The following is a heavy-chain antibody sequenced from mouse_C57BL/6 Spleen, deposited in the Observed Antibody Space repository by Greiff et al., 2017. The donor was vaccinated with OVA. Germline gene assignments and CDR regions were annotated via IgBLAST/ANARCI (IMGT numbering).Heavy chain of an antibody. CDR1: GYTFTGYW. V-gene: IGHV1-9*01. Sequence: VQLQESGAELMKPGASVKLSCKATGYTFTGYWIEWVKQRPGHGLEWIGEILPGSGSTNYNEKFKGKATFTADTSSNTAYMQLSSLTTEDSAIYYCARSGLLTTVVANWYFDVWGTGTTVTVSS. D-gene: IGHD1-1*01. CDR3: ARSGLLTTVVANWYFDV. CDR2: ILPGSGST. J-gene: IGHJ1*03.